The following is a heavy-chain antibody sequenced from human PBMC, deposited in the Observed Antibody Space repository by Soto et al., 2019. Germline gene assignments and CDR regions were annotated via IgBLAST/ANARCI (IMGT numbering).Heavy chain of an antibody. CDR3: ARDVRYSRFGSNNWFDP. D-gene: IGHD6-13*01. Sequence: SVKVSCKASGGTFSSYAISWVRQAPGQGLEWMGGIIPIFGTANYAQKFQGRVTITADKSTSTAYMELSSLRSEDTAVYYCARDVRYSRFGSNNWFDPWGQGTLVTVSS. V-gene: IGHV1-69*06. J-gene: IGHJ5*02. CDR2: IIPIFGTA. CDR1: GGTFSSYA.